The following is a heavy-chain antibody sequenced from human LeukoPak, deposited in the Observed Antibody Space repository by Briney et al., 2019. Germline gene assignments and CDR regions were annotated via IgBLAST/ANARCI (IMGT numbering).Heavy chain of an antibody. Sequence: GGSLRLSCAASGFTFSIYAMSWVRQAPGKGLEWVSAISGSGVSTYYADSVKGRFTVSRDNSKNTLYLQMNSLRVEDTAVYYCAKGLKTLGDYWGQGTLVTVSS. CDR3: AKGLKTLGDY. CDR1: GFTFSIYA. V-gene: IGHV3-23*01. J-gene: IGHJ4*02. D-gene: IGHD3-16*01. CDR2: ISGSGVST.